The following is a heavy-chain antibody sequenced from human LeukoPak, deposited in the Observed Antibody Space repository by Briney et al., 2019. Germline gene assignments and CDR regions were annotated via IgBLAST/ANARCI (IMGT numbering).Heavy chain of an antibody. CDR3: AKGAASALVDWFDP. CDR1: GFTFSDYS. J-gene: IGHJ5*02. CDR2: ISSGSRYT. Sequence: PGGSLRLSCAASGFTFSDYSMNWVRQAPGKGLEWVSSISSGSRYTHYADSVKGRFTISRDNAKNSVYLQMNSLRAEDTAVYYCAKGAASALVDWFDPWGQGTLVTVSS. V-gene: IGHV3-21*04. D-gene: IGHD6-25*01.